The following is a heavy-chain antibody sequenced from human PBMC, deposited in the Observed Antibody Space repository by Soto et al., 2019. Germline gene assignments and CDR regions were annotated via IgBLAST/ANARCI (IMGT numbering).Heavy chain of an antibody. CDR3: ARALGGVATISPLDYYYYMDV. J-gene: IGHJ6*03. Sequence: SETLSLTCTVSSGSISSYYWSWIRQPPGKGLEWIGYIYYSGSTNYNPSLKSRVTISVDTSKNQFSLKLSSVTAADTAVYYCARALGGVATISPLDYYYYMDVWGKGTTVTVSS. V-gene: IGHV4-59*01. D-gene: IGHD5-12*01. CDR1: SGSISSYY. CDR2: IYYSGST.